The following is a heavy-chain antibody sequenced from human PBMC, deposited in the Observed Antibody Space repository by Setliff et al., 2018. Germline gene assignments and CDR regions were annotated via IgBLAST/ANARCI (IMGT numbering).Heavy chain of an antibody. D-gene: IGHD6-19*01. CDR1: GFNFRNSA. CDR2: ISSSSGLI. Sequence: QTGGSLRLSCAASGFNFRNSAMNWLRQAPGKGMEWVSYISSSSGLIYYADSVKGRFTISRDEAKNSLYLQMNSLRTEDTAVYYCARSAVAVPGQFYFDNWGQGTQVTVSS. J-gene: IGHJ4*02. CDR3: ARSAVAVPGQFYFDN. V-gene: IGHV3-48*01.